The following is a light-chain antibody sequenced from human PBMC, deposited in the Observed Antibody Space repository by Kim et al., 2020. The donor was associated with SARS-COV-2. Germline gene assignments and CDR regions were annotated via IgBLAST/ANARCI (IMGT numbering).Light chain of an antibody. V-gene: IGLV2-14*03. Sequence: GQSITISCTGTSSDVGGYNYVSWYQQHPGKAPKLMIYDVSNRPSEVSNRFSGSKSGNTASLTISGLQAEDEADYYCSSYTSSSTWVFGGGIQLTVL. CDR2: DVS. J-gene: IGLJ3*02. CDR3: SSYTSSSTWV. CDR1: SSDVGGYNY.